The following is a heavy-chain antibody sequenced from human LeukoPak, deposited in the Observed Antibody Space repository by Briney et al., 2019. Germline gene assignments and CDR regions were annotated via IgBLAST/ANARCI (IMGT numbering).Heavy chain of an antibody. CDR1: GGSISSYY. J-gene: IGHJ6*02. CDR2: IYYSGST. V-gene: IGHV4-59*01. Sequence: SETLSLTCTVSGGSISSYYWSWIRQPPGKGLEWIGYIYYSGSTNYNPSLKSRVTISVDTSKNQFSLKLSSVTAADTAVYYCARANRYTVWEYYGMDVWGQGTTVTVSS. CDR3: ARANRYTVWEYYGMDV. D-gene: IGHD3-9*01.